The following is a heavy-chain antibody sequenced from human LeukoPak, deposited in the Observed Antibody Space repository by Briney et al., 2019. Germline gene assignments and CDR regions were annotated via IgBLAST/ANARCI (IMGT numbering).Heavy chain of an antibody. CDR1: GGSISSSSYY. J-gene: IGHJ4*02. CDR2: IYYSGST. Sequence: SETLSLTCTVSGGSISSSSYYWGWIRQPPGKGLEWIGSIYYSGSTYYNPSLKSRVTISVDTSKNQFSLKLGSVTAADTAVYYCARLPAGGDGTANWGQGTLVTVSS. V-gene: IGHV4-39*01. D-gene: IGHD2-15*01. CDR3: ARLPAGGDGTAN.